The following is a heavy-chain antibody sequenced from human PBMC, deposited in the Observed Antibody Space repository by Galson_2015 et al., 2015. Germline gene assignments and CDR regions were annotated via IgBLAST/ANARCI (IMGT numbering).Heavy chain of an antibody. Sequence: KVSCKASGYTFTSYYMHWVRQAPGQGLEWMGIINPSGGSTSYAQKFQGRVTMTRDTSTSTVYMELSSLRSEDTAVYYCAREVHTIVVVVAATRVVGWFDPWGQGTLVTVSS. CDR2: INPSGGST. J-gene: IGHJ5*02. CDR1: GYTFTSYY. D-gene: IGHD2-15*01. CDR3: AREVHTIVVVVAATRVVGWFDP. V-gene: IGHV1-46*01.